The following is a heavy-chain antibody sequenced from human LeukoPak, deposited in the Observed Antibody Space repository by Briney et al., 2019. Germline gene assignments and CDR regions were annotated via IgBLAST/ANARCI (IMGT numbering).Heavy chain of an antibody. CDR1: GGSISSYY. CDR3: ARRPDLAYSYGSGYFDL. CDR2: IYYSGST. Sequence: SETLSLTCTVSGGSISSYYWSWLRQPPGKGLEWIGYIYYSGSTNYNPSLKSRVTISVDPSKNQFSLKLSSVTAADTAVYYCARRPDLAYSYGSGYFDLWGRGTLVTVSS. D-gene: IGHD5-18*01. V-gene: IGHV4-59*08. J-gene: IGHJ2*01.